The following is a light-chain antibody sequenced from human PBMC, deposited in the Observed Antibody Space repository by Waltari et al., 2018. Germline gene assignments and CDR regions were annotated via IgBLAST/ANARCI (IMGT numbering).Light chain of an antibody. CDR3: KSFTTRATYV. Sequence: QSALTQPASVSGSLGQSITISCPGRRSDIGSYDHVSWYQQHPGKAPKVIIFDVNYRPSGVSNRFSGSKSGITASLTISGLQAEDEADYFCKSFTTRATYVFGSGTRVTV. CDR2: DVN. CDR1: RSDIGSYDH. J-gene: IGLJ1*01. V-gene: IGLV2-14*03.